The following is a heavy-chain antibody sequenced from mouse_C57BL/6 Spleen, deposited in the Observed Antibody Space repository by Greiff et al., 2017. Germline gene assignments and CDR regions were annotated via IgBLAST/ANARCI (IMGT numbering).Heavy chain of an antibody. CDR3: ARSLLYDQEAY. J-gene: IGHJ3*01. CDR1: GYTFTSYW. V-gene: IGHV1-50*01. D-gene: IGHD2-12*01. Sequence: QVQLKQPGAELVKPGASVKLSCKASGYTFTSYWMQWVKQRPGQGLEWIGEIDPSDSYTNYNQKFTGKATLTVDTSSSTAYMQLSSLTSEDAAVYYCARSLLYDQEAYWGQATLVTVAA. CDR2: IDPSDSYT.